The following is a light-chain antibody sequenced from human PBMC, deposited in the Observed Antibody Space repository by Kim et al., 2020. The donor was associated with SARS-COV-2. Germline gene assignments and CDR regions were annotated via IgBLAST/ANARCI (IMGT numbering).Light chain of an antibody. J-gene: IGLJ1*01. Sequence: ALGQTVRITCQGANLRSYHASWYQQKPGQAPLLVFYAKSNRPAGIPDRFAGSISGTTASLTITGAQAEDEADYYCSSRDSSGNLYVFGTGTQLTVL. CDR3: SSRDSSGNLYV. CDR1: NLRSYH. CDR2: AKS. V-gene: IGLV3-19*01.